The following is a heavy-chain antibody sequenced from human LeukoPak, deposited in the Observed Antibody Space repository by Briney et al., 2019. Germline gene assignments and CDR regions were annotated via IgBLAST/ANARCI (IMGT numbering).Heavy chain of an antibody. D-gene: IGHD5-18*01. CDR1: GFTFDDYA. CDR3: AASQGYSYGWTSY. Sequence: GGSLRLSCAASGFTFDDYAMHWVRQVPGKGLEWLSLISWDGADTYHADSVKGRFTISRDNSKNSLFLQMNSLRLDDTAFYYCAASQGYSYGWTSYWGQGTLVTVSS. CDR2: ISWDGADT. V-gene: IGHV3-43D*03. J-gene: IGHJ4*02.